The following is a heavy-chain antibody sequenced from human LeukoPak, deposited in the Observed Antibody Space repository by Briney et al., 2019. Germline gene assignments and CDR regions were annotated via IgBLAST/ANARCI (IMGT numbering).Heavy chain of an antibody. CDR2: ITSSGSTI. D-gene: IGHD3-3*01. Sequence: GGSLRLSCAASGFTFSDYYMSWIRQAPGKGLEWVSYITSSGSTIYYADSVKGRFTISRDNAENSLYLQMNSLRAEDTAVYYCARDLSPYYDFWSGYWDDYWGQGTLVTVSS. J-gene: IGHJ4*02. CDR3: ARDLSPYYDFWSGYWDDY. CDR1: GFTFSDYY. V-gene: IGHV3-11*01.